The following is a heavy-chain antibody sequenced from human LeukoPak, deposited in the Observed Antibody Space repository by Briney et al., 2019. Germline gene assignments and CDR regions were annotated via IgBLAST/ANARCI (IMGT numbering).Heavy chain of an antibody. V-gene: IGHV3-74*01. CDR3: ARVRGGSHFDY. CDR2: INSDGSST. CDR1: GFNFDDYA. Sequence: GGSLRLSCAASGFNFDDYAMHWVRQAPGKGLEWVSGINSDGSSTSYADSVKGRFTISRDNAKNTLYLQMNSLRAEDTAVYYCARVRGGSHFDYWGQGTLVTVSS. J-gene: IGHJ4*02. D-gene: IGHD2-15*01.